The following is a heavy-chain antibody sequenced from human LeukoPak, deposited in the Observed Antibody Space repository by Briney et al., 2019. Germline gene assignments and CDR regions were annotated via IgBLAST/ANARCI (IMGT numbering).Heavy chain of an antibody. CDR3: ARDRVAVAGTRYFDY. D-gene: IGHD6-19*01. CDR2: ISSSSSYI. J-gene: IGHJ4*02. V-gene: IGHV3-21*01. Sequence: GGSLRLSCAASGFTFSSYSMNWVRQAPGKGLEWVSSISSSSSYIYYADSVKGRFTISRDNAKNSLYLQMNSLRAEDTAVHYCARDRVAVAGTRYFDYWGQGTLVTVSS. CDR1: GFTFSSYS.